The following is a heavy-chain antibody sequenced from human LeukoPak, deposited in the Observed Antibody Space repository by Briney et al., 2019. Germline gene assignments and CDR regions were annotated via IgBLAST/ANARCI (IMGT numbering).Heavy chain of an antibody. CDR3: ARDLNSYGRGLVDY. V-gene: IGHV1-2*02. Sequence: ASVKVSCKASGYTFTGFYMHWVQQAPGQGLEWMGWINPNSGGTNYAQKFQGRVTMTRDTSISTAYMELSRLRSDDTAVYYCARDLNSYGRGLVDYWGQGTLVTVSS. J-gene: IGHJ4*02. D-gene: IGHD5-18*01. CDR2: INPNSGGT. CDR1: GYTFTGFY.